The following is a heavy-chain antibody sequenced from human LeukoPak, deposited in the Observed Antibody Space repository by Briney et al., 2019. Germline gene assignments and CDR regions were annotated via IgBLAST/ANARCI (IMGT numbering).Heavy chain of an antibody. V-gene: IGHV3-21*01. D-gene: IGHD2-2*01. CDR2: ISSSSSYI. J-gene: IGHJ6*02. CDR3: ARGAIQYYYGMDV. Sequence: GSLRLSCAASGFTFSSYWMHWVRQAPGKGLEWVSSISSSSSYIYYADSVKGRFTISRDNAKNSLYLQMNSLRAEDTAVYYCARGAIQYYYGMDVWGQGTTVTVSS. CDR1: GFTFSSYW.